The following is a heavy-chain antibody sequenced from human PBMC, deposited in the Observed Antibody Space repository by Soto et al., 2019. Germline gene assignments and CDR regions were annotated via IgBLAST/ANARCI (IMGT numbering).Heavy chain of an antibody. D-gene: IGHD1-26*01. CDR1: GFTFSVCA. J-gene: IGHJ4*02. Sequence: EVQLLESGGGLGQPGGSLRLSCAASGFTFSVCAMNWVRQAPGKGLEWVSSTRGSGGDTYYADSVRGRFTISRDNSKNTLYLQMNSLRVEDTAVYYCVKGHSHSYYYFDYWGQGTLVTVSS. CDR2: TRGSGGDT. V-gene: IGHV3-23*01. CDR3: VKGHSHSYYYFDY.